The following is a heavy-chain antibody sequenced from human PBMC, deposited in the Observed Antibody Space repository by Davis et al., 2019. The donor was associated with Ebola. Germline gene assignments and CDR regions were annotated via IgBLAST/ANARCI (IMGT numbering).Heavy chain of an antibody. D-gene: IGHD3-10*01. CDR3: AREERGGSGRGSAP. V-gene: IGHV1-2*02. Sequence: ASVKVSCKASGYTFTGYYMHWVRQAPGQGLEWMGWINPNSGGTNYAQKFQGRVTMTRDTSISTAYMELSRLRSDDTAVYYCAREERGGSGRGSAPWGQGTLVTVSS. CDR1: GYTFTGYY. J-gene: IGHJ4*02. CDR2: INPNSGGT.